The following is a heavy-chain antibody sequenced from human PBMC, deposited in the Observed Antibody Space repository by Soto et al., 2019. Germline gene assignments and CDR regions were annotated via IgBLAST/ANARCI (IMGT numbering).Heavy chain of an antibody. D-gene: IGHD5-18*01. J-gene: IGHJ3*02. CDR3: ARGRFTAVAFDI. Sequence: ETLSLTGAVDGGCLSGYYWSWIRQPPGKGLEWIGEINHSGSTNYNPSLKSRVTISVDTSKNQFSLKLSSVTAADTAVYYCARGRFTAVAFDIWGQGTMVTVSS. CDR2: INHSGST. CDR1: GGCLSGYY. V-gene: IGHV4-34*01.